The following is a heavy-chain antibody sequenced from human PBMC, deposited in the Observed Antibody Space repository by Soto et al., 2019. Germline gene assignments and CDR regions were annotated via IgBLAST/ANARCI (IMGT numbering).Heavy chain of an antibody. V-gene: IGHV1-69*01. J-gene: IGHJ4*02. CDR2: IIPAYGAP. Sequence: QVQLVQSGSEVKKPGSSMKVSCKASGGSFDNHVFAWVRQAPGQGLEWLGQIIPAYGAPNYAQKFQGRITITADESTSSAHMELSSLTSADTAVYYCARSPRGIIVVVSPGFDSWGQGTRITVAS. CDR3: ARSPRGIIVVVSPGFDS. D-gene: IGHD2-15*01. CDR1: GGSFDNHV.